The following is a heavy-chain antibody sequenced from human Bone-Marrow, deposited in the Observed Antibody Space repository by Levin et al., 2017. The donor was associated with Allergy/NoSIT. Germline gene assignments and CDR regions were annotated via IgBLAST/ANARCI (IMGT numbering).Heavy chain of an antibody. Sequence: ASVKVSCQASGYTFTTYAFSWVRQAPGQGLEWMGRISPYSGNTEYAQKFQGRVTMSTDSSTGTASMELRSLRSDDTAVYYCAREGYTISCYAYWGEGTLVTVSS. CDR3: AREGYTISCYAY. CDR1: GYTFTTYA. V-gene: IGHV1-18*01. CDR2: ISPYSGNT. J-gene: IGHJ4*02. D-gene: IGHD2-15*01.